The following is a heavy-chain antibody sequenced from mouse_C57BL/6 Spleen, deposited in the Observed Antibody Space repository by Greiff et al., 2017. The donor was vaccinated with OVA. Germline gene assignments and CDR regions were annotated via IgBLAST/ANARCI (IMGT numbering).Heavy chain of an antibody. J-gene: IGHJ4*01. Sequence: VQVVESGAELVRPGASVTLSCKASGYTFTDYEMHWVKQTPVHGLEWIGAIDPETGGTAYNQKFKGKAILTADKSSSTAYMELRSLTSEDSAVYYCTRNYDGYYNAMDYWGQGTSVTVSS. CDR1: GYTFTDYE. V-gene: IGHV1-15*01. D-gene: IGHD2-3*01. CDR2: IDPETGGT. CDR3: TRNYDGYYNAMDY.